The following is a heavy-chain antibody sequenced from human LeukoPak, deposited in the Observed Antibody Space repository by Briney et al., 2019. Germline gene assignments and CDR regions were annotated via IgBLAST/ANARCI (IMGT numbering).Heavy chain of an antibody. D-gene: IGHD3-16*02. Sequence: ASVKVSCKASGYTFISYTISWVRQAPGQGLEWMGWISPYNDNTDYAQKFQGRVSMTTDTATRTAYMELRSLRSVDTAVYYCARETEVWGSFRYFDSWGQGTLVTVSS. CDR3: ARETEVWGSFRYFDS. CDR2: ISPYNDNT. CDR1: GYTFISYT. J-gene: IGHJ5*01. V-gene: IGHV1-18*01.